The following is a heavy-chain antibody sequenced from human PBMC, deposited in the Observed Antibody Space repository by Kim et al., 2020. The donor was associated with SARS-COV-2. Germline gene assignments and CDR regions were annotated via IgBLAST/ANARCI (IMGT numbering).Heavy chain of an antibody. CDR1: GGTFSSYT. J-gene: IGHJ1*01. V-gene: IGHV1-69*04. CDR2: IIPILGIA. CDR3: ARDLSPVYDSSGYSRLVAETEYFQH. Sequence: SVKVSCKASGGTFSSYTISWVRQAPGQGLEWMGRIIPILGIANYAQKFQGRVTITADKSTSTAYMELSSLRSEDTAVYYCARDLSPVYDSSGYSRLVAETEYFQHWGQGTLVTVSS. D-gene: IGHD3-22*01.